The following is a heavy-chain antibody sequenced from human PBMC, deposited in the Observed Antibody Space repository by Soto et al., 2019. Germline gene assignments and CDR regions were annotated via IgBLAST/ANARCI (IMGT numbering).Heavy chain of an antibody. J-gene: IGHJ5*02. V-gene: IGHV5-51*01. CDR3: ARLLVVATPRGWFDP. Sequence: PGESLKISCSASGYTFTSDWIAWVRQLPGEGLEWMGIIYPADSDTRYNPSFQGQVTISADKSISTTDLQWSSLKASDTAMYYCARLLVVATPRGWFDPWGQGTLVTVSS. CDR2: IYPADSDT. D-gene: IGHD3-22*01. CDR1: GYTFTSDW.